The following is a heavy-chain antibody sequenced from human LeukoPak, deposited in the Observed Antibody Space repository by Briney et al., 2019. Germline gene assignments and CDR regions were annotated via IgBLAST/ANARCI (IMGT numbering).Heavy chain of an antibody. CDR1: GFTFSSYA. CDR2: ISGSGGST. V-gene: IGHV3-23*01. CDR3: ANTCGDYCPHGMDV. J-gene: IGHJ6*02. D-gene: IGHD2-21*02. Sequence: PGGSLRLSCAASGFTFSSYAMSWVRQAPGKGLEWVSAISGSGGSTYYADSVKGRFTISRDNSKNTLYLQMNSLRAEDTAVYYCANTCGDYCPHGMDVWGQGTTVTVSS.